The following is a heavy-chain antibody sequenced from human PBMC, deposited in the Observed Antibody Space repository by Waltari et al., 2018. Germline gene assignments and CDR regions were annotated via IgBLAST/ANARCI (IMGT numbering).Heavy chain of an antibody. CDR1: GFTFSSYS. CDR3: ARDPLHYYGSGSLYYFDY. CDR2: ITSSSSYI. Sequence: EVQLVESGGGLVKPGGSLRLSCAASGFTFSSYSMNWVRQAPGKGMEWVSSITSSSSYIYYTDSVKGRFTISRDNAKNSLYLKMNSLIAEDTAVYYCARDPLHYYGSGSLYYFDYWGQGTLVTVSS. V-gene: IGHV3-21*01. J-gene: IGHJ4*02. D-gene: IGHD3-10*01.